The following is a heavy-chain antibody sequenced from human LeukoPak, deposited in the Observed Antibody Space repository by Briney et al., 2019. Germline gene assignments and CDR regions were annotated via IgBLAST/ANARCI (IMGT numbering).Heavy chain of an antibody. CDR3: ASLPAAGPYYYYGMDV. V-gene: IGHV3-48*04. CDR1: GFTFSSYS. CDR2: ISSSSSTI. D-gene: IGHD2-2*01. Sequence: GGSPRLSCAASGFTFSSYSMNWVRQAPGKGLEWVSYISSSSSTIYYADSVKGRFTISRDNAKNSLYLQMNSLRAEDTAVYYCASLPAAGPYYYYGMDVWGQGTTVTVSS. J-gene: IGHJ6*02.